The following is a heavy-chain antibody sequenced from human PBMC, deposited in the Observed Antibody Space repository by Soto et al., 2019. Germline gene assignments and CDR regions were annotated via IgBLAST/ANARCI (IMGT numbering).Heavy chain of an antibody. D-gene: IGHD1-20*01. J-gene: IGHJ6*02. CDR1: GFTFSSYS. Sequence: PGGSLRLSCAASGFTFSSYSMNWVRQAPGKGLEWVSSISSSSSYIYYADSVKGRFTISRDNAKNSLYLQMNSLRAEDTAVYYCARDQGNWNDDDYYGMDVWGQGTTVTVSS. CDR3: ARDQGNWNDDDYYGMDV. V-gene: IGHV3-21*01. CDR2: ISSSSSYI.